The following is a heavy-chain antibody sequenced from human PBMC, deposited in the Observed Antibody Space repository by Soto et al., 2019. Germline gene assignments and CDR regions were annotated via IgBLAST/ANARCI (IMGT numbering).Heavy chain of an antibody. J-gene: IGHJ5*02. V-gene: IGHV3-21*01. CDR2: ISSSSTYI. D-gene: IGHD2-15*01. CDR3: ARTIYCSGSTCYNNWFDP. CDR1: GFTFSSYS. Sequence: GGSLRHSCAASGFTFSSYSMNWVRQAPGKGLEWVSSISSSSTYIYYADSVKGRFSISRDNAKNSLYLQMNSLRAEDTALYYCARTIYCSGSTCYNNWFDPWGQGTLVTVSS.